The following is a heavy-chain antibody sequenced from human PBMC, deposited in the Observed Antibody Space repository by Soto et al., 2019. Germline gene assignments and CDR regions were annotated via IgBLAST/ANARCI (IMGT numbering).Heavy chain of an antibody. CDR3: ARTQSSEYYYYYMDV. CDR2: IYYSGST. J-gene: IGHJ6*03. CDR1: GGSISSYY. V-gene: IGHV4-59*01. Sequence: SETLSLTCTVSGGSISSYYWSWIRQPPGKGLEWIGYIYYSGSTNYNPSLKSRVTISVDTSKNQFSLKLSSVTAADTAVYYCARTQSSEYYYYYMDVWGKGTTVTVSS.